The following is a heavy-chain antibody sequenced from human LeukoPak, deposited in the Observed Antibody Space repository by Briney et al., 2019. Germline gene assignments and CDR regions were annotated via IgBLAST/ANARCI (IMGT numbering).Heavy chain of an antibody. CDR2: ISSSGSAI. Sequence: GGSLRLSCAASGFTFSSYEMNWVRQAPGKGPEWVSYISSSGSAIYYADSVKGRFTISRDNAKTSLYLRMNSLRAEDTAVYSCARGRASSWHLIDYWGQGTLVTVSS. J-gene: IGHJ4*02. CDR1: GFTFSSYE. V-gene: IGHV3-48*03. D-gene: IGHD6-13*01. CDR3: ARGRASSWHLIDY.